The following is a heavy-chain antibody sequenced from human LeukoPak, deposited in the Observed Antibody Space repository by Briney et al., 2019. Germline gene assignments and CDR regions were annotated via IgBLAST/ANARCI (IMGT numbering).Heavy chain of an antibody. CDR2: INPNSGGT. D-gene: IGHD3-22*01. Sequence: ASVKVSCKASGYTFTAYYMHWVRQAPGQGLEWMGWINPNSGGTNYAQKFQGRVTMTRDTSISTAYMELSRLRSDDTAVYYCARDLYYYDSRREDYWGQGTLVTVSS. V-gene: IGHV1-2*02. J-gene: IGHJ4*02. CDR1: GYTFTAYY. CDR3: ARDLYYYDSRREDY.